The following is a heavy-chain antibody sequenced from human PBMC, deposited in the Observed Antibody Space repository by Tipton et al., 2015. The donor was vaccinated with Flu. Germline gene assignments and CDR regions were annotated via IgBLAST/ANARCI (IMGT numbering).Heavy chain of an antibody. Sequence: TLSLTCTVSGGSISSYYWSWIRQPPGKGLEWIGYIYYSGSTNYNPSLKSRVTISVDTSKNQFSLKLSSVTAADTAVYYCARQRKYCTNGVCAVRFDYWGQGTLVTVSS. CDR2: IYYSGST. V-gene: IGHV4-59*08. D-gene: IGHD2-8*01. CDR3: ARQRKYCTNGVCAVRFDY. J-gene: IGHJ4*02. CDR1: GGSISSYY.